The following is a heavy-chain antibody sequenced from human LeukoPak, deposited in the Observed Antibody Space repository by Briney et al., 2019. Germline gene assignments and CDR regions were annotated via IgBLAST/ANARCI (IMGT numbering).Heavy chain of an antibody. CDR2: ISSSSSYI. D-gene: IGHD5-18*01. J-gene: IGHJ6*02. CDR1: GFTFSSYS. Sequence: PGGSLRLSCAASGFTFSSYSMNWVRQAPGKGLEWVSSISSSSSYIYYADSVKGRFTISRDNAKNSLYLQMNSLRAEDTAVYYCARDRLRGYSYGLDRSYYYYGMDVWGQGTTVTVSS. CDR3: ARDRLRGYSYGLDRSYYYYGMDV. V-gene: IGHV3-21*01.